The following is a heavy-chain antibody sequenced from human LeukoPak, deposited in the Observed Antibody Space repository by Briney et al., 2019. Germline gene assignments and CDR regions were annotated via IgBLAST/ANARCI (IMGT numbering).Heavy chain of an antibody. CDR2: IRYDGSNK. V-gene: IGHV3-30*02. CDR1: GFTFSSYG. J-gene: IGHJ2*01. D-gene: IGHD6-19*01. Sequence: GGSLRLSCAASGFTFSSYGMHWVRQAPGKGLEWVAFIRYDGSNKYYADSVKGRFTISRDNSKNTLYLQMNSLRAEDTAVYYCAKDAPRTWYSSGWADWYFDLWGRGTLVTVSS. CDR3: AKDAPRTWYSSGWADWYFDL.